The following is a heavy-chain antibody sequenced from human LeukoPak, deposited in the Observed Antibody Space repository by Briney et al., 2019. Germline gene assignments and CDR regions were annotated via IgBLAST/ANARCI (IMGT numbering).Heavy chain of an antibody. CDR3: ARGVGIAAAPNFDY. CDR2: IYTSGST. CDR1: GGSISSYY. J-gene: IGHJ4*02. D-gene: IGHD6-13*01. Sequence: SETLSLTCTVSGGSISSYYWSWIRQPAGKGLEWIGRIYTSGSTNYNPSLKSRVTISVDTSKNQFSLKLSSVTAADTAVYYCARGVGIAAAPNFDYWGQGTLVTVSS. V-gene: IGHV4-4*07.